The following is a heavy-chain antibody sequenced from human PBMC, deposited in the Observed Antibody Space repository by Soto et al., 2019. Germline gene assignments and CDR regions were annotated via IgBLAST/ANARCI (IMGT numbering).Heavy chain of an antibody. Sequence: SETLSLTCAVSGDSISSRNWWSWVRQPPGKGLEWIGEISHSGNTNYNPSLKSRVTISVDRSKNQFSLNLSSVTAADTAVYYCARGPKVVAPAVYFDYWGQGTLVTVSS. CDR2: ISHSGNT. V-gene: IGHV4-4*02. J-gene: IGHJ4*02. D-gene: IGHD2-2*01. CDR1: GDSISSRNW. CDR3: ARGPKVVAPAVYFDY.